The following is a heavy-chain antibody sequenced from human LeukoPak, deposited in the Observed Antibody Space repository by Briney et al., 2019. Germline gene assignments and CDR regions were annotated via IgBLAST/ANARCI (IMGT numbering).Heavy chain of an antibody. CDR2: INSDGSST. V-gene: IGHV3-74*01. CDR1: GFTFSSYW. CDR3: ARDGVYDILTGYSGLFWFDP. J-gene: IGHJ5*02. Sequence: GGSLRLSCAASGFTFSSYWMHWVRQAPGKGLVWVSRINSDGSSTSYADSVKGRFTISRDNAKNTLYLQMNSLRAEDTAVYYCARDGVYDILTGYSGLFWFDPWGQGTLVTVSS. D-gene: IGHD3-9*01.